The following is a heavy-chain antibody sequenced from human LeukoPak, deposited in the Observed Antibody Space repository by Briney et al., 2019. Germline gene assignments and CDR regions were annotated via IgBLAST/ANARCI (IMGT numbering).Heavy chain of an antibody. D-gene: IGHD4-17*01. V-gene: IGHV3-23*01. CDR1: GFTFSSYA. CDR3: AKDHYGDYSNFNY. CDR2: ISGSGGST. J-gene: IGHJ4*02. Sequence: GGSLRLSCAASGFTFSSYAMSWVRQAPGKALEGVSAISGSGGSTYYADSVKGRFTISRDNSKNTLYLQMNSLRAEDTAVYYCAKDHYGDYSNFNYWGQGTLVTVSS.